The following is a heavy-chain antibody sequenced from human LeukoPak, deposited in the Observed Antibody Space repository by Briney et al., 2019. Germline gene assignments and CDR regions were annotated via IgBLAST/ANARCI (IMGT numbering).Heavy chain of an antibody. Sequence: PGGSLRLSCAASGFTFSSYSMNWVRQAPGKGLEWVSSISSSSSYIYYADSVKGRLTISRDNSENTLSLQMNSLRAEDTAIYYCARDLSEKYCIDYWGQGTLVTVSS. CDR3: ARDLSEKYCIDY. CDR1: GFTFSSYS. V-gene: IGHV3-21*01. D-gene: IGHD2-8*02. J-gene: IGHJ4*02. CDR2: ISSSSSYI.